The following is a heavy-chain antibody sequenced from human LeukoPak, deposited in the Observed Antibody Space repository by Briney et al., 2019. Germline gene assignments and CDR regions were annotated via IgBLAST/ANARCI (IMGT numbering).Heavy chain of an antibody. CDR1: GGSISNYY. CDR3: ARHPESYFFDY. V-gene: IGHV4-59*08. J-gene: IGHJ4*02. CDR2: ISYSGST. Sequence: SETLSLTCTVSGGSISNYYWTWIRQPPGKGLEWIGYISYSGSTNYNPSLKSRVTISADTSKNQVSLTLSSVTAADTAVYYCARHPESYFFDYWGQGTLVTVSS.